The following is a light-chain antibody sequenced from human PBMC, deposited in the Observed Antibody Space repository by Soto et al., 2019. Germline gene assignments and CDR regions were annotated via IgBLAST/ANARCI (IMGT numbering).Light chain of an antibody. CDR1: QSVSSN. Sequence: EIVMTQSPATLSVSPGERVTLSCRASQSVSSNVAWYQQKPGQAPRLLIYVASTRATGIPARFSGSGSGTEFTLTISSLQSEDFAVYYCQQYKDWPHTFGQGTKVDIK. CDR2: VAS. J-gene: IGKJ1*01. V-gene: IGKV3-15*01. CDR3: QQYKDWPHT.